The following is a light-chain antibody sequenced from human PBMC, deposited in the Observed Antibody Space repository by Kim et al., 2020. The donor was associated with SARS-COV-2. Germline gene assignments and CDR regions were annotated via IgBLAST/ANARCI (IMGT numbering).Light chain of an antibody. CDR2: AAS. J-gene: IGKJ1*01. Sequence: ASKGDRVTITCRASQGISSYLAWYQQKPGKAPKLLIYAASTLQSGVPSRFSGSGSGTDFTLTISCLQSEDFATYYCQQYYSYPWTFGQGTKVDIK. CDR1: QGISSY. V-gene: IGKV1-8*01. CDR3: QQYYSYPWT.